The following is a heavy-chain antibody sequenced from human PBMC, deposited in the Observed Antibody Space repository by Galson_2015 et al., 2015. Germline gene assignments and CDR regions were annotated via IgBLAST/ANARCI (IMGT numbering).Heavy chain of an antibody. V-gene: IGHV3-7*03. D-gene: IGHD3-10*01. CDR3: ARGKLWLGESGYFDY. Sequence: SLRLSCAASGFTFSSYWMSWVRRAPGKGLEWVANIKQDGSEKYYVDSVKGRFTISRDNAKNSLYLQMNSLRAEDTAVYYCARGKLWLGESGYFDYWGQGTLVTVSS. CDR1: GFTFSSYW. J-gene: IGHJ4*02. CDR2: IKQDGSEK.